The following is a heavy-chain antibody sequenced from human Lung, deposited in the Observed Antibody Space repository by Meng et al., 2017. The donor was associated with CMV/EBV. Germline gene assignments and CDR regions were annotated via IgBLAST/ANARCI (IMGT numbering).Heavy chain of an antibody. V-gene: IGHV3-30-3*01. Sequence: QVQLVEFGGGVVQPGRSLRLSCGASGFTFSSYAMHWVRQAPGKGLEWVAVISYDGSNKYYADSVKGRFTISRDNSKNTLYLQMNSLRAEDTAVYYCARDDSSSWGQGTLVTVSS. CDR3: ARDDSSS. D-gene: IGHD3-22*01. J-gene: IGHJ5*02. CDR1: GFTFSSYA. CDR2: ISYDGSNK.